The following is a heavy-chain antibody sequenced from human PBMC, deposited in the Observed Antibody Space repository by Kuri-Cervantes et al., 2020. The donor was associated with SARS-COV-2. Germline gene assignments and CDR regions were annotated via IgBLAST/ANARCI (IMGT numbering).Heavy chain of an antibody. Sequence: ASVKVSCKASGYSFTTYAMHWVRQAPGQSLEWMGWINGVNGDTKYSQKFQDRVTITRDTSASTAYMELSSLRSEDTAVYYCARVGGGHWELLYLDYWGQGTLVTVSS. CDR3: ARVGGGHWELLYLDY. CDR2: INGVNGDT. V-gene: IGHV1-3*01. CDR1: GYSFTTYA. J-gene: IGHJ4*02. D-gene: IGHD1-26*01.